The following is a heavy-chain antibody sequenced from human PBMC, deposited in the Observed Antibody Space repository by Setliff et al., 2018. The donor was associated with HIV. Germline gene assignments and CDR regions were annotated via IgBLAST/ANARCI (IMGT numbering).Heavy chain of an antibody. D-gene: IGHD5-12*01. V-gene: IGHV1-46*01. CDR2: INPSDGST. Sequence: ASVKVSCKASGYTFTNYYIHWVRQAPGQGLEWMGVINPSDGSTSYAQKFQGSVTMTEGTSTNTVYMEVSSLRSQDPAVTAVYYCARDSGARWLQGHFDYWGQGTLVTVSS. CDR3: ARDSGARWLQGHFDY. J-gene: IGHJ4*02. CDR1: GYTFTNYY.